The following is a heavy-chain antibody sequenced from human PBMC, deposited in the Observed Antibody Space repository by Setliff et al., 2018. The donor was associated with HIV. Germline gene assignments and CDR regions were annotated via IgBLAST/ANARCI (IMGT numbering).Heavy chain of an antibody. CDR2: IYDSGIT. J-gene: IGHJ3*02. CDR3: ARRPAFNAFDI. D-gene: IGHD6-25*01. CDR1: GGSISSYS. V-gene: IGHV4-59*08. Sequence: PSETLSLTCTVSGGSISSYSWSWIRQPPGKGLEWIGYIYDSGITNYNPSLKSRVTISVDTSKTRFSLKLSSVTAADTAVYYCARRPAFNAFDIWGQGTMVTVSS.